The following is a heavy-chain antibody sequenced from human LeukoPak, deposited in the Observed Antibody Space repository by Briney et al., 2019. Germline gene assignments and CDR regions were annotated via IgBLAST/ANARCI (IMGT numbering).Heavy chain of an antibody. V-gene: IGHV1-69*04. CDR1: GGTFISYA. CDR2: IIPILGIA. Sequence: GASVTVSCKASGGTFISYAISWVRQAPGQGLEWMGRIIPILGIANYAQKFQGRVTITADKSTSTAYMELSSLRSEDTAVYYCARDREEDGYNYYWGQGTLVTVSS. J-gene: IGHJ4*02. CDR3: ARDREEDGYNYY. D-gene: IGHD5-24*01.